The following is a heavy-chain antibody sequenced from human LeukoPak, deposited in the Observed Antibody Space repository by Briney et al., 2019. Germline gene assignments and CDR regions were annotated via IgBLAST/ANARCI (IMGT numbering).Heavy chain of an antibody. CDR2: INHSGST. V-gene: IGHV4-34*01. D-gene: IGHD6-13*01. CDR3: ARSSSWYRARWFDP. J-gene: IGHJ5*02. CDR1: GGSFSGYY. Sequence: SETLSLTCAVYGGSFSGYYWSWVRQPPGKGLEWIGEINHSGSTNYNPSLKSRVTISVDTSKNQFSLKLSSVTAADTAVYYCARSSSWYRARWFDPWGQGTLVTVSS.